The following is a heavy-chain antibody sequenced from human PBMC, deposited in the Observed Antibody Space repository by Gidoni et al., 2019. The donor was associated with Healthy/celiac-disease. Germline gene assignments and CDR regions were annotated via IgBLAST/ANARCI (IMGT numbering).Heavy chain of an antibody. CDR1: GFTFSSYA. D-gene: IGHD3-10*01. CDR3: AKGGELLEKDY. CDR2: ISGSGGST. V-gene: IGHV3-23*01. Sequence: VQLLESGGGWVQPGGSVRLGCAASGFTFSSYAMSWVRQAPGKGLEWVSAISGSGGSTYYAASVTGRFTISRDNSKNTLYLQMNSLRAEDTAVYYCAKGGELLEKDYWGQGTLVTVSS. J-gene: IGHJ4*02.